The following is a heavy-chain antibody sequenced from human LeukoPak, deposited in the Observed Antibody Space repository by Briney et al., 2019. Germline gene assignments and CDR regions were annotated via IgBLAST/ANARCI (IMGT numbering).Heavy chain of an antibody. CDR1: GFTFSRHW. D-gene: IGHD3-10*01. Sequence: GGSLRLSCAVSGFTFSRHWMSWVRQAPGKGLEWLANIKQDGSGKYYVDSVEGRFTISRDNAKNSLYLQMNSLRAEDTAVYYCARSYYGSGTSYGMDVWGQGTTVTVSS. J-gene: IGHJ6*02. CDR2: IKQDGSGK. V-gene: IGHV3-7*01. CDR3: ARSYYGSGTSYGMDV.